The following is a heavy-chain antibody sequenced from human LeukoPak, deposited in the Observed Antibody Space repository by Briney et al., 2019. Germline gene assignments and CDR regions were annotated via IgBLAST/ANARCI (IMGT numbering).Heavy chain of an antibody. CDR2: INPNSGGT. J-gene: IGHJ6*02. CDR1: GYTFTGYY. Sequence: ASVKVSCKASGYTFTGYYMHWVRQAPGQGLEWMGWINPNSGGTNYAQKFQGRVTMTRDTSISTAYMELSRLRSDDTAVYYCARADNNSRIFGWLLEAHYGMDVWGQGTTVTVSS. D-gene: IGHD3-3*01. CDR3: ARADNNSRIFGWLLEAHYGMDV. V-gene: IGHV1-2*02.